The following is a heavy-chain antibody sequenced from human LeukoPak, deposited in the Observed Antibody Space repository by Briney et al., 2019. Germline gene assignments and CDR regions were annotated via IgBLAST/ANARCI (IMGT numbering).Heavy chain of an antibody. Sequence: GGSLRLSCAASRFSFSNYAMSWVRQAPGKGLEWVSTIIGSGGSTYYADSVKGRFTISRDNSKNTLYLQMNSLRAEDTAVYYCAKGGPFGVLTPYYFDYWGQGTLVTVSS. CDR1: RFSFSNYA. D-gene: IGHD3-16*01. J-gene: IGHJ4*02. CDR2: IIGSGGST. CDR3: AKGGPFGVLTPYYFDY. V-gene: IGHV3-23*01.